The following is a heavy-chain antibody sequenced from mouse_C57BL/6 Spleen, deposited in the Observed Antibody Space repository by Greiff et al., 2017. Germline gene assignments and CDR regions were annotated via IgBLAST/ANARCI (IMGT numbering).Heavy chain of an antibody. Sequence: VQLQQSGPELVKPGASVKISCKASGYSFTGYYMNWVKQSPEKSLEWIGEINPSTGGTTYNQKFKAKATLTVDKSSSTAYMQLKSLTSADSAVFYCARAGDYYAMDYWGQGTSVTVSS. V-gene: IGHV1-42*01. CDR1: GYSFTGYY. CDR3: ARAGDYYAMDY. J-gene: IGHJ4*01. CDR2: INPSTGGT.